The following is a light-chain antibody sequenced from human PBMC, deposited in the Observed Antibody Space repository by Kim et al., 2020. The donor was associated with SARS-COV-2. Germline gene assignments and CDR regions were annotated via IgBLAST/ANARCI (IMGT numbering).Light chain of an antibody. J-gene: IGLJ1*01. CDR1: SSDVGGYNY. CDR2: DVS. Sequence: GQSVTISCTGTSSDVGGYNYVSWYQQHPGIAPKLMIYDVSNRPSGVSNRFSGSKSGNTASLTISGLQAEDEADYYCSSYTSSSPYVFGTGTKVTVL. CDR3: SSYTSSSPYV. V-gene: IGLV2-14*03.